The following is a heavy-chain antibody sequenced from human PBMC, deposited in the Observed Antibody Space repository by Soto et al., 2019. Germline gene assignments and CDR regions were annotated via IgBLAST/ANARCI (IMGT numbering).Heavy chain of an antibody. CDR1: GFIFSNYA. J-gene: IGHJ3*01. Sequence: EVQLLESGGGLIQPGGSLRLSCAASGFIFSNYAMNWVRQAPGKGLEGVSSVSDSGVATHFADSVKGRFSISRDNSKNTQSLQMNSLRAEDTAVYYCARQGETGYTSGWKDDAFDVWGQGTVVTVSA. CDR3: ARQGETGYTSGWKDDAFDV. CDR2: VSDSGVAT. V-gene: IGHV3-23*01. D-gene: IGHD6-19*01.